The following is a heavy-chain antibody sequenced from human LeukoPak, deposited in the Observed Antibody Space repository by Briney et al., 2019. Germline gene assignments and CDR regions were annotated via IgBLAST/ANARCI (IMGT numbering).Heavy chain of an antibody. CDR2: MNPNSGNT. V-gene: IGHV1-8*01. CDR1: GYTFTSYD. CDR3: ARGYCSGGSCSTSTVNWFDP. D-gene: IGHD2-15*01. Sequence: GASVKVSCKASGYTFTSYDINWVRQATGQGLEWMGRMNPNSGNTGYAQKFQGRVTMTRNTSISTAYMELSSLRSEDTAVYYCARGYCSGGSCSTSTVNWFDPWGQGTLVTVSS. J-gene: IGHJ5*02.